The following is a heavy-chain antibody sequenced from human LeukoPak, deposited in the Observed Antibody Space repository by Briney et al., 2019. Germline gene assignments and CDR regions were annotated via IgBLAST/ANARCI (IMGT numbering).Heavy chain of an antibody. CDR1: GGTFSSYA. J-gene: IGHJ5*02. D-gene: IGHD6-13*01. Sequence: ASVKVSCKASGGTFSSYAISWVRQAPGQGLDWMGGIIPIFGTANYAQKFQGRVTITTDESTSTAYMELSSLRSEDTAVYYCARGEYSSSWSPAPPFDPWGQGTLVTVSS. CDR2: IIPIFGTA. V-gene: IGHV1-69*05. CDR3: ARGEYSSSWSPAPPFDP.